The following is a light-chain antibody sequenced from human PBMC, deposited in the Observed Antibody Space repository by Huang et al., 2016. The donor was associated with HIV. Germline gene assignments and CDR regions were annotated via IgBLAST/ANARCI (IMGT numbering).Light chain of an antibody. Sequence: EIVLTQSPATLSVSPAERATLSCRASQSINNKLAWYHQTPGQSPRLLMYAASTRATNIPARFSGSGSGTEFTLTITSLQSEDFAVYYCQQYHNWPRTFGQGTKVEIK. CDR2: AAS. J-gene: IGKJ1*01. CDR1: QSINNK. V-gene: IGKV3-15*01. CDR3: QQYHNWPRT.